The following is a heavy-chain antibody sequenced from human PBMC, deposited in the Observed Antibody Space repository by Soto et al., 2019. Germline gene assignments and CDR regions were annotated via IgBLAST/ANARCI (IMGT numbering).Heavy chain of an antibody. D-gene: IGHD4-17*01. Sequence: SETLSLTCAVYGGSFSGYYWSWIRQPPGKGLEWIGEINHSGSTNYNPSLKSRVTISVDTSKNQFSLKLSSVTAADTAVYYCARGAIPGDYTEGRSDNFDYWGQGTLVTVSS. CDR1: GGSFSGYY. J-gene: IGHJ4*02. CDR2: INHSGST. CDR3: ARGAIPGDYTEGRSDNFDY. V-gene: IGHV4-34*01.